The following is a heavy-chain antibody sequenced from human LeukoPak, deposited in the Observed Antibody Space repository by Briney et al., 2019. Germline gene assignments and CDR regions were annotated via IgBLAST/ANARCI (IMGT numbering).Heavy chain of an antibody. CDR1: GGSISSGSYY. D-gene: IGHD6-19*01. Sequence: SETLSLTCTVSGGSISSGSYYWSWIRQPAGKGLEWIGRIYTSGSTNYNPSLKSRVTISVDTSKNQFSLKLSSVTAADTAVYYCARAAEQWLSSQWGFDYYYYYMDVWGKGTTVTVSS. V-gene: IGHV4-61*02. CDR3: ARAAEQWLSSQWGFDYYYYYMDV. J-gene: IGHJ6*03. CDR2: IYTSGST.